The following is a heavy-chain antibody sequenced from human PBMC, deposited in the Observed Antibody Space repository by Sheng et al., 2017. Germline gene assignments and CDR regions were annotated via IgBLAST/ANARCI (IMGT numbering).Heavy chain of an antibody. D-gene: IGHD6-13*01. J-gene: IGHJ6*02. CDR3: AKTLGAAGYYGMDV. V-gene: IGHV3-23*01. CDR1: GFTFSGYA. CDR2: ISGNGGST. Sequence: EVQLLESGGGLVQPGGSLRLSCAASGFTFSGYAMTWVRQAPGQGLEWVSAISGNGGSTYYADSVKGRFTISRDNSKNTLYLQMNSLRAEDTALYYCAKTLGAAGYYGMDVWG.